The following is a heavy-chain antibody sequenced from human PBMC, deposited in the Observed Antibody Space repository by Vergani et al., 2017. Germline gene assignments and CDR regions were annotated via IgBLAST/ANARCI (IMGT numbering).Heavy chain of an antibody. CDR1: GFTFSSCA. D-gene: IGHD6-13*01. Sequence: VQLLESGGGLVQPGGSLRLSCAASGFTFSSCAMSWVRQAPGKGLEWVSSISGTDGRTYYADSVKGRFTISRDNSKNTLYLQMNSLRAEDTAVYYCARDLGSRTYYYYYGMDVWGQGTTVTVSS. J-gene: IGHJ6*02. CDR3: ARDLGSRTYYYYYGMDV. V-gene: IGHV3-23*01. CDR2: ISGTDGRT.